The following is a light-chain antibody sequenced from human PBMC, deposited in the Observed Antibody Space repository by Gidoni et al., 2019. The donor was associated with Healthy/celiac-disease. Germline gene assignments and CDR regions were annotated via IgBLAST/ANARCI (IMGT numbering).Light chain of an antibody. V-gene: IGKV1-6*01. CDR1: QGIRND. CDR2: AAS. Sequence: IQTTQSPSSLYASVGDRATITCRASQGIRNDLGWYQHKPGKAPKLLIYAASSLQSGVPSRFSGSGSGTDFTLTISCLQSEDFATYYCLQYYNYPRWTFGHGTKVEIK. CDR3: LQYYNYPRWT. J-gene: IGKJ1*01.